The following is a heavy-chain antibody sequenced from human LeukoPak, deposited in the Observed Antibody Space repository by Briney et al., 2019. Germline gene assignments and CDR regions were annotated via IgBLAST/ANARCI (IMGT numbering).Heavy chain of an antibody. CDR1: GFTFSSYA. D-gene: IGHD3-9*01. CDR2: ISGSGGST. CDR3: AEDEKLLRYFDY. Sequence: GGSLRLSCAASGFTFSSYAMSWVRQAPGKGLEWVSAISGSGGSTYYADSVKGRFTISRDNSKNTLYLQMNSLRAEDTAVYYCAEDEKLLRYFDYWGQGTLVTVSS. J-gene: IGHJ4*02. V-gene: IGHV3-23*01.